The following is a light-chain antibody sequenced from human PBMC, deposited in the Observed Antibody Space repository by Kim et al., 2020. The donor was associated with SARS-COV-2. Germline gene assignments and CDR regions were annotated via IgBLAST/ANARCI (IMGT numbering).Light chain of an antibody. CDR3: QSYDNSLSGRV. CDR2: GNT. Sequence: RVTLSGTGSSYNIGAGYDVHWYQQLPGTAPKLLIYGNTNRPSGVPDRFSGSKSGTSASLAITGLQAEDEADYYCQSYDNSLSGRVFGGGTQLTVL. J-gene: IGLJ2*01. V-gene: IGLV1-40*01. CDR1: SYNIGAGYD.